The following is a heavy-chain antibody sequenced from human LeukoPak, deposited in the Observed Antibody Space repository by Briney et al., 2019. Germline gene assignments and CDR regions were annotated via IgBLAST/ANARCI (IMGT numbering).Heavy chain of an antibody. CDR3: VRHDFWSGFKGGDY. CDR2: ISGSGGST. CDR1: GFTFSSYA. J-gene: IGHJ4*02. D-gene: IGHD3-3*01. V-gene: IGHV3-23*01. Sequence: GGSLRLSCAASGFTFSSYAMSWVRQAPGKGLEWVSVISGSGGSTSYADSVKGRFTISRDNSMNSLYLQMNNLRAEDTAFYYCVRHDFWSGFKGGDYWGQGTLVTVSS.